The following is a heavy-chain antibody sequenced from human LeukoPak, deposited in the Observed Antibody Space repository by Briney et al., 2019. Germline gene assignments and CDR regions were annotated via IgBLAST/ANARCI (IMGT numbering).Heavy chain of an antibody. J-gene: IGHJ4*02. Sequence: PGGSLRLSCSTSGFTFSIYTMYWVRQAPGKGLEYVSTISGSGLGGATYYADSAKGRFTISRDNSKNTLYLQMNSLRAEDTAVYYCAKWYYYDSSGYRPIDYWGQGTLVTVSS. CDR2: ISGSGLGGAT. V-gene: IGHV3-64*04. D-gene: IGHD3-22*01. CDR1: GFTFSIYT. CDR3: AKWYYYDSSGYRPIDY.